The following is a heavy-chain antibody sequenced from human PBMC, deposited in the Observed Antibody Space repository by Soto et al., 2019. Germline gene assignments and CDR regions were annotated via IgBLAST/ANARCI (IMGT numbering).Heavy chain of an antibody. J-gene: IGHJ5*02. CDR1: GYTFTRYD. CDR2: MNPNSGNT. D-gene: IGHD6-19*01. Sequence: QVQLVQSGAEVKKPGASVMVSCKASGYTFTRYDINWVRQATGQGLEWMGWMNPNSGNTGYAQKFQGSGTMTRNTSISTAYMELSSVRSEDTAVYYCASVAVAGYNWFDPWVKVSLVTVS. V-gene: IGHV1-8*01. CDR3: ASVAVAGYNWFDP.